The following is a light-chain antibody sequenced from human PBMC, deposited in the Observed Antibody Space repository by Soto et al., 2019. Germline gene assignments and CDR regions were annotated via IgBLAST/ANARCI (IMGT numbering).Light chain of an antibody. V-gene: IGLV2-14*01. CDR2: DVS. Sequence: QSALTQPASVSGSPGQSITISCTGTSSDVGGYNYVSWYQQHPGKAPKLMIYDVSNRPSGVSNRFSGSKSGNTASLTISGLQAEDEADYYCSSYTSSSTFPYGFGTGTKLTVL. J-gene: IGLJ1*01. CDR1: SSDVGGYNY. CDR3: SSYTSSSTFPYG.